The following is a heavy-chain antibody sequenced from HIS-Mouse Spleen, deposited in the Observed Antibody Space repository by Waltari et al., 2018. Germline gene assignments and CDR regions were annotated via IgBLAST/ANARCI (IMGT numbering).Heavy chain of an antibody. CDR3: AKDKHHAFDY. CDR2: RSYDGMNK. Sequence: QVQLVESGGGVVQPGRSLRLSCAASGFTCTSYGMHGVRQAPGKGLWWGGGRSYDGMNKYYADSVKGRFTISRDNSKNTLYLQMNSLRAEDTAVYYCAKDKHHAFDYWGQGTLVTVSS. CDR1: GFTCTSYG. J-gene: IGHJ4*02. V-gene: IGHV3-30*18.